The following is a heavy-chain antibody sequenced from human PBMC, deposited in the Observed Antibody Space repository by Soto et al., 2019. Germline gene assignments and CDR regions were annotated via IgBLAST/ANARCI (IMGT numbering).Heavy chain of an antibody. Sequence: SETLSLTCTVPGGSVSSSSYYWGWILQPPGKGLEWIGSIYYSGSTYYNPSLKSRVTISVDTSKNQFSLKLSSVTAADTAVYYCARHEDGYNFYFDYWGQGTLVTVSS. CDR1: GGSVSSSSYY. CDR3: ARHEDGYNFYFDY. D-gene: IGHD5-12*01. V-gene: IGHV4-39*01. J-gene: IGHJ4*02. CDR2: IYYSGST.